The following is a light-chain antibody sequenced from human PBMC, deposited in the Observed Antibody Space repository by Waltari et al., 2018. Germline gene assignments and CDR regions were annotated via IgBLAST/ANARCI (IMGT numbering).Light chain of an antibody. J-gene: IGKJ5*01. Sequence: DIQLTQSPSLLSASLGDRVTITCRASQGRSNYLAWYQQQPGKAPKLLISVTSTLQSGVPSRFSGSGSGTEFTLTISDLQPEDFTTYYCQQLNSYSLITFGQGTRLEIK. V-gene: IGKV1-9*01. CDR2: VTS. CDR1: QGRSNY. CDR3: QQLNSYSLIT.